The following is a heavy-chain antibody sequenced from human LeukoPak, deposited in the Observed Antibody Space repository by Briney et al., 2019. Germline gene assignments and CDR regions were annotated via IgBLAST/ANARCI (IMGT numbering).Heavy chain of an antibody. V-gene: IGHV4-39*01. J-gene: IGHJ4*02. Sequence: SSETLSLTCTVSGGSISSSSYYWGWIRQPPGKGLEWIGSIYYSGSTYYNPSLKSRVTISVDTSENQFSLKLSSVTAADTAVYYCARQLVDTAMVAGDYWGQGTLVTVSS. D-gene: IGHD5-18*01. CDR1: GGSISSSSYY. CDR2: IYYSGST. CDR3: ARQLVDTAMVAGDY.